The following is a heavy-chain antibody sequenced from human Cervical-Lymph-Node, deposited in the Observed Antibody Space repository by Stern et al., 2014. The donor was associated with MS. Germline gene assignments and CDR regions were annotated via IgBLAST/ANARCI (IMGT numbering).Heavy chain of an antibody. CDR2: ITPNSGAT. CDR1: GYSFNAYY. D-gene: IGHD1-14*01. V-gene: IGHV1-2*06. CDR3: ARVIGGTPDGFDV. Sequence: QVQLVQSGAEVKKPGASVKVSCKTSGYSFNAYYLHWVRQDPGQGLEWMGRITPNSGATNYAQKFQGRVTMSWDTSTPPAYLDLSGLTFDDTATYYCARVIGGTPDGFDVWGQGTTVIVSS. J-gene: IGHJ6*02.